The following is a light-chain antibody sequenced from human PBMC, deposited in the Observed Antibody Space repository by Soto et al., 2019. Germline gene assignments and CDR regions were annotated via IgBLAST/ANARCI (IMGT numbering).Light chain of an antibody. CDR3: QAWDSSTLCV. CDR1: KLGDKY. V-gene: IGLV3-1*01. Sequence: YELTQPPSVSVSPGQTASITCSGDKLGDKYACWYQQKPGQSPVLVIYQDSKRPSGIPERFSGSNSGNTATLTISGTQAMDEADYYCQAWDSSTLCVFGTGTKLTVL. CDR2: QDS. J-gene: IGLJ1*01.